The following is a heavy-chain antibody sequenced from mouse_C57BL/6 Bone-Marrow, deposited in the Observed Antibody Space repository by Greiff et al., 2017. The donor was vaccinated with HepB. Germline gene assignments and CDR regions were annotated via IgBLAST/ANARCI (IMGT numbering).Heavy chain of an antibody. CDR1: GFTFSSYA. Sequence: EVKLMESGGGLVKPGGSLKLSCAASGFTFSSYAMSWVRQTPEKRLEWVATISDGGSYTYYPDNVKGRFTITRDNAKNNLYLQMSHLKSEDTAMYYCARDYYDYDGWFDYWGQGTTLTVSS. CDR3: ARDYYDYDGWFDY. J-gene: IGHJ2*01. D-gene: IGHD2-4*01. V-gene: IGHV5-4*01. CDR2: ISDGGSYT.